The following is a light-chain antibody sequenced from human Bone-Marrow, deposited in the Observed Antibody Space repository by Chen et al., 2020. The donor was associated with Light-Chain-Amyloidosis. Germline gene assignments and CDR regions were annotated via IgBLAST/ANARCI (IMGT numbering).Light chain of an antibody. CDR1: SSDVGGYNY. CDR3: ISYTSSSTLV. J-gene: IGLJ2*01. V-gene: IGLV2-14*03. Sequence: SALTQPASVSGSPGQSITISCTGTSSDVGGYNYASWYQQPPGKATKLMIYDVSKRPSGVSYRFSGSKSGNTASLIISGLQGEDEADYCGISYTSSSTLVFGGGTKLTVL. CDR2: DVS.